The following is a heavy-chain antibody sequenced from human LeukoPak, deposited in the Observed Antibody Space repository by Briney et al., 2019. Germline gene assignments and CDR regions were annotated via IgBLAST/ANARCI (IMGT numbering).Heavy chain of an antibody. V-gene: IGHV3-30*18. J-gene: IGHJ6*02. CDR3: AKDRIAARPNYYGMDV. CDR2: ISYDGSNK. CDR1: GFTFSSYG. Sequence: GGSLRLSCAASGFTFSSYGMHWVRQAPGKGLEWVAVISYDGSNKYYADSVKGRFTISRDNSKNTLYLQMNSLRAEDTAVYYCAKDRIAARPNYYGMDVWGQGTTVTVCS. D-gene: IGHD6-6*01.